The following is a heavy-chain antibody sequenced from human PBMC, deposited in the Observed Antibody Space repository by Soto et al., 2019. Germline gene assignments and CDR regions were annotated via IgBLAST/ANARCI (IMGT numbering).Heavy chain of an antibody. D-gene: IGHD1-26*01. J-gene: IGHJ5*02. CDR3: ASTPRGSGFDP. V-gene: IGHV4-30-2*01. Sequence: QLQLQESGSGLVKPSQTLSLTCAVSGGSISSGGYSWSWIRQPPGKGLECIGYIYHSGSTYYNPSLKMRGPISVDRSKNQFSLKLSSVPAADTAVYYCASTPRGSGFDPWGQGTLVTVSS. CDR1: GGSISSGGYS. CDR2: IYHSGST.